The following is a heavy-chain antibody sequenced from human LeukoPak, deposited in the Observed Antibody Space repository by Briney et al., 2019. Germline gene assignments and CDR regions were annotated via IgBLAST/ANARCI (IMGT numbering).Heavy chain of an antibody. Sequence: GGSLRLSCAASGFTFNDYYMSWLRQAPGKGLDWVSYISSSGSNIYYADSVKGRFTISRDNAKSSLYLQMNSLRAEDTPVYYCVRVKGRDDCWSESYYYFRDVGGKGT. V-gene: IGHV3-11*01. CDR3: VRVKGRDDCWSESYYYFRDV. CDR2: ISSSGSNI. D-gene: IGHD3-3*01. J-gene: IGHJ6*03. CDR1: GFTFNDYY.